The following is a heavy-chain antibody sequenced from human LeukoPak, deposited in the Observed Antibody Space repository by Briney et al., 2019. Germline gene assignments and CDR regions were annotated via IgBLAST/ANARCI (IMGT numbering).Heavy chain of an antibody. CDR2: INHSGST. J-gene: IGHJ4*02. Sequence: SETLSLTCAVYGGSFSGYYWSWIRQPPGKGLEWIGEINHSGSTNYNPSLKRRVTISADTSKSQFSLELRSVTAADTAVFYCARAKSTVSTYFDSWGQGSLVTVSS. D-gene: IGHD4-17*01. CDR1: GGSFSGYY. CDR3: ARAKSTVSTYFDS. V-gene: IGHV4-34*01.